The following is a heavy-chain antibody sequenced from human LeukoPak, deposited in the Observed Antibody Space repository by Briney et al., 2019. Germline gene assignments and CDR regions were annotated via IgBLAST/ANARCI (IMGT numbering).Heavy chain of an antibody. CDR2: ISGGGGST. CDR1: EFTFSNYA. D-gene: IGHD1-26*01. CDR3: AKDLGRYRNNFFDY. Sequence: GGSLRLSCAASEFTFSNYAMNWVRQAPGKGLEWVSGISGGGGSTYYADSVKGRFTISRDDSKNTLYLQMNSLRADDTAVYYCAKDLGRYRNNFFDYWGQGNLVTVSS. V-gene: IGHV3-23*01. J-gene: IGHJ4*02.